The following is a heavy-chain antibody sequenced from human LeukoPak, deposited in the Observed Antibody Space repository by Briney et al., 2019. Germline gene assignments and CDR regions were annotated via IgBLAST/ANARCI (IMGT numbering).Heavy chain of an antibody. J-gene: IGHJ3*02. CDR2: LNPNSGAT. D-gene: IGHD2/OR15-2a*01. Sequence: ASVKVSCKASGYTFTGYYMHWVRQAPGQGLEWMGWLNPNSGATKYAQKFQGRVTMTRDTSINTAYMELSRLTSDDTAVYYCARYRCKTTSGCEDTDAFDTWGQGTMVTVYS. V-gene: IGHV1-2*02. CDR3: ARYRCKTTSGCEDTDAFDT. CDR1: GYTFTGYY.